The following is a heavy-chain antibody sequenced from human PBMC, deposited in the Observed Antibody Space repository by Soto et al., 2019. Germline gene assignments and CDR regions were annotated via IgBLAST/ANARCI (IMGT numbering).Heavy chain of an antibody. J-gene: IGHJ4*01. CDR3: ARAKSMGYGRIVFYY. Sequence: QVQLQESGPGLVKPSQTLSLTCTVSGGSISSGGYYWSWIRQHPGKGLEWIGYIYYSGSTYYNPSLKSRVTISVDTSKNQFSRKLSSVTAAYTSLYYSARAKSMGYGRIVFYYWGHGTLVTVSS. D-gene: IGHD5-18*01. V-gene: IGHV4-31*03. CDR1: GGSISSGGYY. CDR2: IYYSGST.